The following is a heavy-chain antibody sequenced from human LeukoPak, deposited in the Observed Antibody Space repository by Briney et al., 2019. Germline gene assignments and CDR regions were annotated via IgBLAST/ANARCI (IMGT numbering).Heavy chain of an antibody. CDR3: AKDPGGGETFPGWLDP. CDR1: GFTFDDYA. D-gene: IGHD3-16*01. CDR2: ISWNSGSI. V-gene: IGHV3-9*01. J-gene: IGHJ5*02. Sequence: GGSLRLSCAASGFTFDDYAMHWVRQAPGKGLEWVSGISWNSGSIGYADSVKGRFTISRDNAKNSLYLQMNSLRAEDTALYYCAKDPGGGETFPGWLDPWGQGTLVTVSS.